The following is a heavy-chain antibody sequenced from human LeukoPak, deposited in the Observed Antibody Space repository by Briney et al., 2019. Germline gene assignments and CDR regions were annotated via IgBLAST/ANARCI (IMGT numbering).Heavy chain of an antibody. V-gene: IGHV3-21*01. CDR2: ITSSGSYI. Sequence: PGGSLRLSCAASGFTFSRYSMNWVRQAPGKGLEWVSSITSSGSYIYYADSVKGRFTISRDNAKNSLYLQMNSLRAEDTAVYYCATPPTVTTFGYWGQGTLVTVSS. D-gene: IGHD4-17*01. J-gene: IGHJ4*02. CDR3: ATPPTVTTFGY. CDR1: GFTFSRYS.